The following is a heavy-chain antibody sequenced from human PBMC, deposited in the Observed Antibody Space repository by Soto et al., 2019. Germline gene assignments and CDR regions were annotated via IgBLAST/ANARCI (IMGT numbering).Heavy chain of an antibody. CDR3: AKSTVEGLGHHYYYMDV. CDR1: GGTFSSFT. D-gene: IGHD3-16*01. V-gene: IGHV1-69*02. J-gene: IGHJ6*03. Sequence: KVSCKASGGTFSSFTCSWVRQAPGQGLEWMGRIIPILGLAVYAQKFQGRVTITADKSTDTAYMELSSLRSEDTAVYYCAKSTVEGLGHHYYYMDVWGKGTAVTVSS. CDR2: IIPILGLA.